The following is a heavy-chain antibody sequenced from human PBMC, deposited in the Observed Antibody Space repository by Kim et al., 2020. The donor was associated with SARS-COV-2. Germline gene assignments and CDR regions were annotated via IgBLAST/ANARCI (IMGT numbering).Heavy chain of an antibody. Sequence: GGSLRLSCAASGFTLSSSWMNWARQAPGKGLEWVANINQDGSQKIYVDSVKGRFTISRDNAQNSLYLQMNSLRAEDTAVYYCVRSVDYWGQGTLVTVSS. CDR3: VRSVDY. V-gene: IGHV3-7*01. CDR1: GFTLSSSW. J-gene: IGHJ4*02. CDR2: INQDGSQK.